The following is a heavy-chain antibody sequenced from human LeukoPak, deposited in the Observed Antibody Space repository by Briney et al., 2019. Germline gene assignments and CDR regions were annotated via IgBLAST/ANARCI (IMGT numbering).Heavy chain of an antibody. D-gene: IGHD5-18*01. CDR2: ISSSGTTI. CDR3: ARVDTGTGLDY. J-gene: IGHJ4*02. CDR1: GFTFSSYQ. Sequence: GGSLRLSCAASGFTFSSYQMNWVRQAPGKGLEWVSYISSSGTTIYYADSVKGRFTISRDNAKNSLYLQMNSLRAEDTAVYYCARVDTGTGLDYWGQGTLVTVSS. V-gene: IGHV3-48*03.